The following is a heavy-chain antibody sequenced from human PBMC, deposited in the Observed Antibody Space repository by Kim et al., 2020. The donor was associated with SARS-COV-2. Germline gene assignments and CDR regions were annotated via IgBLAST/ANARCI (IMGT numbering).Heavy chain of an antibody. CDR2: SNHNGGT. V-gene: IGHV4-34*01. D-gene: IGHD1-26*01. Sequence: SETLSLTCAVHGGSLSGSYWSWIRQPPGKGLEWIGESNHNGGTNYNPSLKGRVSISVDTSKNQFSVKLTSVTAADTAVYYCARLGGNTQSGYNWFDPWGQGTLLTVSS. CDR1: GGSLSGSY. J-gene: IGHJ5*02. CDR3: ARLGGNTQSGYNWFDP.